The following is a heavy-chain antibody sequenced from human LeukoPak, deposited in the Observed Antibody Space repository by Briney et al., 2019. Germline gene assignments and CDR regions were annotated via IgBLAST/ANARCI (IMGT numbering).Heavy chain of an antibody. D-gene: IGHD3-16*02. CDR1: GGSISSYY. V-gene: IGHV4-59*01. Sequence: SETLSLTCTVSGGSISSYYWSWIRQPPGKGLEWIGYTYYSGSTNYNPSLKSRVTISVDTSKNQFSLKLSSVTAADTAVYYCARDTIYDYVWGSYRIFDYWGQGTLVTVSS. CDR3: ARDTIYDYVWGSYRIFDY. J-gene: IGHJ4*02. CDR2: TYYSGST.